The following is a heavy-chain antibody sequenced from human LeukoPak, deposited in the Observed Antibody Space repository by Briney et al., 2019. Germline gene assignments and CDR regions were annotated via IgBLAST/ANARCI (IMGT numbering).Heavy chain of an antibody. J-gene: IGHJ4*02. CDR2: ISSSGGAI. CDR3: ARDGGIAVALDY. V-gene: IGHV3-48*03. Sequence: GGSLRLPCAASGFTFSSYEMNWVRQAPGKGLEWVSYISSSGGAIYYADSVKGRFTISRDNAKNSLYLQMNSLRAEDTAVYYCARDGGIAVALDYWGQGTLVTVSS. D-gene: IGHD6-19*01. CDR1: GFTFSSYE.